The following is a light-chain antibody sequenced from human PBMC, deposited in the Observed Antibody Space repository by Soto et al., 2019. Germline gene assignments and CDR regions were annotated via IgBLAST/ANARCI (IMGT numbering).Light chain of an antibody. CDR1: QSVSLS. Sequence: EIVLTQSPATLSVSLGDSATLSCRASQSVSLSLAWYQMRPGQPPRLLIYGASTRATDIPARFSGSGSGTDFTLTISSLEPEDFAVYYCHQRQYWPPITFGQGTRLEIK. CDR2: GAS. CDR3: HQRQYWPPIT. J-gene: IGKJ5*01. V-gene: IGKV3-15*01.